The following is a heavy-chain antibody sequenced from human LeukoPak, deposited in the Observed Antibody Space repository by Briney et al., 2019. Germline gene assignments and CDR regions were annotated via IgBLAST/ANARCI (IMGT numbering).Heavy chain of an antibody. D-gene: IGHD3-22*01. CDR1: GYTFTSYG. J-gene: IGHJ4*02. CDR2: ISAYNGNT. CDR3: ARIYYYDSSGYYDFDY. V-gene: IGHV1-18*01. Sequence: ASVKVSCKASGYTFTSYGISWVRQAPGQGLEWMGWISAYNGNTNYAQQLQGRVTMTTDTSTSAAYMELRSLRSDDTAVYYCARIYYYDSSGYYDFDYWGQGTLVTVSS.